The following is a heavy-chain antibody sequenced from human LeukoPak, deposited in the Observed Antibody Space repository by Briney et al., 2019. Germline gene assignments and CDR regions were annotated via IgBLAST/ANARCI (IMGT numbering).Heavy chain of an antibody. Sequence: GGSLRLSCAASGFTFSSYEMNWVRQAPEKGLEWVSYISSSGSTIYYADSVKGRFTISRDNAKNSLYLQMNSLRAEDTAVYYCAMHYYDSSGYYVFDYWGQGTLVTVSS. CDR2: ISSSGSTI. CDR3: AMHYYDSSGYYVFDY. J-gene: IGHJ4*02. D-gene: IGHD3-22*01. V-gene: IGHV3-48*03. CDR1: GFTFSSYE.